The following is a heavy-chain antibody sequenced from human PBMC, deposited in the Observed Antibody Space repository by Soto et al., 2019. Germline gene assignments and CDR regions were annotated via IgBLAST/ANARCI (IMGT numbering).Heavy chain of an antibody. J-gene: IGHJ4*02. D-gene: IGHD2-2*01. CDR1: NFSVLTSIYY. CDR3: ARNWNLALVPAAYFDS. V-gene: IGHV4-39*01. Sequence: SETLSLTCTVSNFSVLTSIYYWAWIRQPPGKGLEWVGTVYYTGTTYYNPSLQSRVTISIDTSKNQFSLNLNSVTAADTAVYYCARNWNLALVPAAYFDSWGQGTQVTVSS. CDR2: VYYTGTT.